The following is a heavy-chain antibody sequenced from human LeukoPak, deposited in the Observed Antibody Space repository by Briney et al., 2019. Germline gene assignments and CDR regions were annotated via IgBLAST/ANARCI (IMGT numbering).Heavy chain of an antibody. Sequence: PGGSLRLSCAASGFTFSSYSMNWVRQAPGKGLERVSYISSSSSTIYYADSVKGRFTISRDNAKNSLYLQMNSLRAEDTAVYYCAKSGSSRPGMYYYYYMDVWGKGTTVTVSS. CDR3: AKSGSSRPGMYYYYYMDV. J-gene: IGHJ6*03. D-gene: IGHD6-13*01. CDR1: GFTFSSYS. CDR2: ISSSSSTI. V-gene: IGHV3-48*04.